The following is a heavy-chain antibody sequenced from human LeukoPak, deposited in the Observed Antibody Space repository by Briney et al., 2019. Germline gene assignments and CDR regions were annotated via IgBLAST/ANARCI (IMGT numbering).Heavy chain of an antibody. CDR2: ISYDRSNK. Sequence: GGSLRLSCAASGFIFSTYDMHWVRQAPGKGLEWVAVISYDRSNKYYADSVKGRFTISRDNSKNTLYLQMNSLRAEDTAVNYCAKSYYDFWSGYYQTFDYWGQGTLVTVSS. CDR3: AKSYYDFWSGYYQTFDY. CDR1: GFIFSTYD. J-gene: IGHJ4*02. V-gene: IGHV3-30*18. D-gene: IGHD3-3*01.